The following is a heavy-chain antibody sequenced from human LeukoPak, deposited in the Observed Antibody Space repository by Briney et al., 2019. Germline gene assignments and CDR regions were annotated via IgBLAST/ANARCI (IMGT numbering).Heavy chain of an antibody. Sequence: SETLSLTCTVSGGSISSYYWSWIRQPPGKGLEWIGYIYYSGSTNYNPSLKSRVIISVDTSKNQFSLKLSSVTAADTAVYYCAREAYSNYGNWFDPWGQGTLVTVSS. V-gene: IGHV4-59*01. CDR3: AREAYSNYGNWFDP. CDR1: GGSISSYY. D-gene: IGHD4-11*01. CDR2: IYYSGST. J-gene: IGHJ5*02.